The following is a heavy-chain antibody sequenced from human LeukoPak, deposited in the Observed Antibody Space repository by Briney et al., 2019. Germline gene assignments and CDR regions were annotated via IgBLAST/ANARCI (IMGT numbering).Heavy chain of an antibody. CDR1: GFTFSKYP. CDR3: AKARRLVRSGRTNWFDP. Sequence: PVGSLRLSCAASGFTFSKYPMHWVRQAPGKGLEWVAVISYDVGSNTYYADSVKGRFTISRDNSKNTLYLQMNSLRAEDTAVYYCAKARRLVRSGRTNWFDPWGQGTLVTVSS. CDR2: ISYDVGSNT. J-gene: IGHJ5*02. D-gene: IGHD3-10*01. V-gene: IGHV3-30-3*01.